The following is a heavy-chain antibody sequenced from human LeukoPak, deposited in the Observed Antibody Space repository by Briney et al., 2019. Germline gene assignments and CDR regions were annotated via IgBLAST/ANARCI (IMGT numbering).Heavy chain of an antibody. CDR2: IYPGDSDT. CDR3: ARPIDDSSGYPGD. J-gene: IGHJ4*02. V-gene: IGHV5-51*01. Sequence: GESLKISFKGSGYRFTSYWNGWVRQMPGKGLGWMGIIYPGDSDTRYSPSFQGQVTISADKSISTAYLQWSSLKASDTAMYYCARPIDDSSGYPGDWSQGTLVTVSS. D-gene: IGHD3-22*01. CDR1: GYRFTSYW.